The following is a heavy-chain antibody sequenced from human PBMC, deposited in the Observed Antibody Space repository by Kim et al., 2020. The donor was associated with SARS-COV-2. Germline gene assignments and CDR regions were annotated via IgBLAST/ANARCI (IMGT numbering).Heavy chain of an antibody. Sequence: ASVKVSCKVSGYTLTELSMHWVRQAPGKGLEWMGGFDPEDGETIYAQKFQGRVTMTEDTSTDTAYMELSSLRSEDTAVYYCATGVAQYYYYGMDVWGQGTTVTVSS. CDR2: FDPEDGET. CDR1: GYTLTELS. V-gene: IGHV1-24*01. D-gene: IGHD5-12*01. J-gene: IGHJ6*02. CDR3: ATGVAQYYYYGMDV.